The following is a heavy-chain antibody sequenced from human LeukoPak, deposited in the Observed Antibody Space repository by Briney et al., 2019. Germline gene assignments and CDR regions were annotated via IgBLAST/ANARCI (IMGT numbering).Heavy chain of an antibody. Sequence: GGSLRLSCAASGFTFSSYAMHWVRQAPGKGLEWVAVISYDGSNKYYADSVKGRFTISRDNFKNTLYLQMNSLRAEDTAVYYCARDGEVVPAAISDWFDPWGQGTLVTVSS. CDR1: GFTFSSYA. D-gene: IGHD2-2*01. V-gene: IGHV3-30-3*01. CDR3: ARDGEVVPAAISDWFDP. CDR2: ISYDGSNK. J-gene: IGHJ5*02.